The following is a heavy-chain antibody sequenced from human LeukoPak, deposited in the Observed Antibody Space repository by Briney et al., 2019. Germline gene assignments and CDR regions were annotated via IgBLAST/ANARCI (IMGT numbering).Heavy chain of an antibody. CDR3: ARVGAATTNFDY. Sequence: GASLRLSCAASGFTFSSYAMSWVRQAPGKGLEWVSAISGSGSTTFYADSVKGRFTISRDNSKNTLYLQVNSLRAEDTAVYYCARVGAATTNFDYWGQGTLVTVSS. J-gene: IGHJ4*02. D-gene: IGHD5-12*01. CDR1: GFTFSSYA. V-gene: IGHV3-23*01. CDR2: ISGSGSTT.